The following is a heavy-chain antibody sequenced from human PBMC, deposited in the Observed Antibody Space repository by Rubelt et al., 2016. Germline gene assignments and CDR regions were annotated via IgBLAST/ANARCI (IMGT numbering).Heavy chain of an antibody. Sequence: EVQLVESGGGLVQPGGSLRLSCAASGFTVSSNYMSWVRQAPGTGMEWVSVIYSCGSTYYADSVKGRLTISRDNSKNTLYLQMNSLRAEDTAVYYCARNWGFDYWGQGTLVTVSS. V-gene: IGHV3-66*01. D-gene: IGHD7-27*01. CDR1: GFTVSSNY. CDR2: IYSCGST. J-gene: IGHJ4*02. CDR3: ARNWGFDY.